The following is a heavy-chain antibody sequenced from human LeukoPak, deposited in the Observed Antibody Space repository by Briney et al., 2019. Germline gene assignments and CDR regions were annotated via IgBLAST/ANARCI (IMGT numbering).Heavy chain of an antibody. CDR1: GYTLAELS. V-gene: IGHV7-4-1*02. Sequence: ASVKVSCKVSGYTLAELSMHWVRQAPGKGLEWMGWINTNTGNPTYAQGFTGRFVFSLDTSVSTAYLQISSLKAEDTAVYYCASTFKVGATRFDYWGQGTLVTVSS. J-gene: IGHJ4*02. D-gene: IGHD1-26*01. CDR2: INTNTGNP. CDR3: ASTFKVGATRFDY.